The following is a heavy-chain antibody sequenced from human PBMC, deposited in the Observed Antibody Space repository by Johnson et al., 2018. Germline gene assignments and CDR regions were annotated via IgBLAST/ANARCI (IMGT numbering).Heavy chain of an antibody. CDR1: GTNFRSFT. V-gene: IGHV1-69*05. J-gene: IGHJ6*03. CDR3: ARDSAVAAPNYYHYMDV. CDR2: IIPMFGKP. D-gene: IGHD6-19*01. Sequence: QVQLVQSGAEVTKPGSSVTVSCKASGTNFRSFTFSWVRQAPGQGLEWMGGIIPMFGKPIYAQKFQGRITITRDTSASTAYMGLSSLRPEDTAVYYCARDSAVAAPNYYHYMDVWGKGTTVTVSS.